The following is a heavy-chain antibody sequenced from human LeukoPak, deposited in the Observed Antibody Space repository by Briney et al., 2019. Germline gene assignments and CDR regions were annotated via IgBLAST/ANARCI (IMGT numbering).Heavy chain of an antibody. CDR1: GGSISSYY. CDR2: IYYSGST. D-gene: IGHD5-18*01. V-gene: IGHV4-59*01. Sequence: SETLSLTCTVSGGSISSYYWSWIRQPPGKGLEWIGYIYYSGSTNYNPSLKSRVTISVDTPKNQFSLKLSSVTAADTAVYYCAREVVDTAMVTNGGWFDPWGQGTLVTVSS. J-gene: IGHJ5*02. CDR3: AREVVDTAMVTNGGWFDP.